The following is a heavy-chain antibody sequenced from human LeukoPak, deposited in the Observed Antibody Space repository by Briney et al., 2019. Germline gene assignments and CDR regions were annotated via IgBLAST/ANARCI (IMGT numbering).Heavy chain of an antibody. CDR1: GLIFRNNW. D-gene: IGHD2-2*01. CDR2: IKHDSSEK. Sequence: GGSLRLSCAAAGLIFRNNWMTWVRQAPGKGLEWVANIKHDSSEKYSVDSVKGRFTISRDNAKMILCLQMHSLRAEDTAVYFCARGRSMDFWGQGTLVTVSS. CDR3: ARGRSMDF. J-gene: IGHJ4*02. V-gene: IGHV3-7*04.